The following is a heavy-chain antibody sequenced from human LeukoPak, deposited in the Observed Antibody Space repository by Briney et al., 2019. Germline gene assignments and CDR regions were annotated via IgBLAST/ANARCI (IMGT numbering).Heavy chain of an antibody. CDR3: AKSVAIYFYYGLDV. Sequence: GGSLRLSCAASGFSSSSYDMHWVRQAPGKGLEWVAIIWFDGSAKYYGDSVKGRFTISRDNSKNTLFLQMNSLRAEDTAPYYCAKSVAIYFYYGLDVWGQGTTVTVSS. D-gene: IGHD3-3*01. CDR1: GFSSSSYD. J-gene: IGHJ6*02. CDR2: IWFDGSAK. V-gene: IGHV3-33*06.